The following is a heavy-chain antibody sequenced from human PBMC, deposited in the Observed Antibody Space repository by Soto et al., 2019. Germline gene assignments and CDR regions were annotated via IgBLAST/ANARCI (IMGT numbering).Heavy chain of an antibody. CDR2: IKSKTDGGTT. J-gene: IGHJ6*02. V-gene: IGHV3-15*01. CDR1: GFTFSNAW. CDR3: TKDGTPGRSPLVPLDYDFWSGYYPPYYYYGMDV. Sequence: PGGSLRLSCAASGFTFSNAWMSWVRQAPGKGLEWVGRIKSKTDGGTTDYAAPVKGRFTISRDDSKNTLYLQMNSLKTEDTAVYYCTKDGTPGRSPLVPLDYDFWSGYYPPYYYYGMDVWGQGTTVTVSS. D-gene: IGHD3-3*01.